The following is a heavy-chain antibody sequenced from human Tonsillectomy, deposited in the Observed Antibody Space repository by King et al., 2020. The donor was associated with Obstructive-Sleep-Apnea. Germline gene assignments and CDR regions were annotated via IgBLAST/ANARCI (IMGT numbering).Heavy chain of an antibody. CDR2: IFYSGST. CDR1: GYSISSGSYY. D-gene: IGHD6-13*01. V-gene: IGHV4-31*03. CDR3: ARVMCSSSSCKYYYGLDV. J-gene: IGHJ6*02. Sequence: VPLQESGPGLVKPSQTLSLTCSVSGYSISSGSYYWSWIRQHPGKGLEWIGYIFYSGSTYYNPSLKSRLTISVDMSQNQFSLKLSSVTAADTAVYYCARVMCSSSSCKYYYGLDVWGLGTTVTVSS.